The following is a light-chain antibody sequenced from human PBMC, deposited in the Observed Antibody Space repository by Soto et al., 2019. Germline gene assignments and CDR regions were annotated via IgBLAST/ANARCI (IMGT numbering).Light chain of an antibody. CDR2: DAS. Sequence: AIQLTQSPSSLSASVGDRVTISCRASQGISSALAWYQRKPGKPPRLLIYDASSLHSGVPSRFSGIGSGTDFTLTISSLQPEDFGSYYCQHVSDYPRAFGQGTMLDIK. J-gene: IGKJ2*01. CDR1: QGISSA. V-gene: IGKV1D-13*01. CDR3: QHVSDYPRA.